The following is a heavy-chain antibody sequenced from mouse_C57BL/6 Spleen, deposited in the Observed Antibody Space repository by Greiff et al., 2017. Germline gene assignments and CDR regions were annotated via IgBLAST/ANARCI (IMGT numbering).Heavy chain of an antibody. V-gene: IGHV1-54*01. CDR2: INPGSGGT. J-gene: IGHJ2*01. CDR3: ARDPGRGYFDY. Sequence: QVQLQQSGAELVRPGTSVKVSCKASGYAFTNYLIEWVKQRPGQGLEWIGVINPGSGGTNYNEKFKGKATLTADKSSSTAYMQLSSLTSEDSAVYFCARDPGRGYFDYWGQGTTLTVSS. D-gene: IGHD3-3*01. CDR1: GYAFTNYL.